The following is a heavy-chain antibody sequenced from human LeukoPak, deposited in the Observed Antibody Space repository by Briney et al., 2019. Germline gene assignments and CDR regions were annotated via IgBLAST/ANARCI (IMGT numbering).Heavy chain of an antibody. J-gene: IGHJ4*02. CDR3: ARHEQLQYFDY. D-gene: IGHD6-6*01. V-gene: IGHV4-39*01. CDR1: GGSISSSSYY. CDR2: IYYSGST. Sequence: SETLSLTCTVSGGSISSSSYYWGWIRQPPGKGLEWIGSIYYSGSTYYNPSLKSRVTISVDTSKNQFSLKLSSVTAADTAVYYCARHEQLQYFDYWGQGTLVTVSS.